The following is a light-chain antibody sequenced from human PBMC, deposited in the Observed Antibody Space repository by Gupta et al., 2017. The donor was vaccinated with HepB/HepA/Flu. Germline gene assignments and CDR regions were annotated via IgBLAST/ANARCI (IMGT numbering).Light chain of an antibody. CDR3: QQYNNWPPGWT. CDR1: QSVSSN. J-gene: IGKJ1*01. V-gene: IGKV3-15*01. CDR2: GAS. Sequence: DIVLTQSPATLSVSPGERATLSCRASQSVSSNLAWYQQNPGQAPRLLIYGASTRATGIPARFSGSGSGTEFTLTISSLQSEDFAVYYCQQYNNWPPGWTFGQGTKVEIK.